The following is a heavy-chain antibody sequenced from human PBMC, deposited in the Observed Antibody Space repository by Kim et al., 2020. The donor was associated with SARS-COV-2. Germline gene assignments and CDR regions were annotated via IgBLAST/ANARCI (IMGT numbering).Heavy chain of an antibody. CDR1: GFTFDDYA. V-gene: IGHV3-9*01. CDR3: AKEKMEGTYYYGSGNSAFDI. D-gene: IGHD3-10*01. CDR2: ISWNSGSI. Sequence: GGSLRLSCAASGFTFDDYAMHWVRQAPGKGLEWVSGISWNSGSIGYADSVKGRFTISRDNAKNSLYLQMNSLRAEDTALYYCAKEKMEGTYYYGSGNSAFDIWGQGTMVTVSS. J-gene: IGHJ3*02.